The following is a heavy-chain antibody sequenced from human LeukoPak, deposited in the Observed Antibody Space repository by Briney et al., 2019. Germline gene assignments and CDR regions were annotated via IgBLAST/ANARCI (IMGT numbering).Heavy chain of an antibody. J-gene: IGHJ5*02. CDR3: TTDPIYRVAVTP. V-gene: IGHV3-15*07. Sequence: GGSLRLPCAASGFTFSSYWMNWVRQAPGKGLEWVGRIKSKTDGGTTDYAAPVKGRFTISRDDSKDTLYLQMNSLKTEDTAVYYCTTDPIYRVAVTPWGQGTLVTVSS. CDR2: IKSKTDGGTT. D-gene: IGHD4-11*01. CDR1: GFTFSSYW.